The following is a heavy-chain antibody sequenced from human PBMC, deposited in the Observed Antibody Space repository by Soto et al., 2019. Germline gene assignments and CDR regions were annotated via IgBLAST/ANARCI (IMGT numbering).Heavy chain of an antibody. V-gene: IGHV3-23*01. CDR2: ISGSGGST. Sequence: EVQLLESGGGLVQPGGSLRLSCAASGFTFSSYAMSWVRQAPGRGLEWVSGISGSGGSTNYADSVKGRFTISRDNSKNTLNLQMNSLRAEDTAVYYCAKADRTGSGWYSYYYYGVDVWGQGTTVTVSS. CDR3: AKADRTGSGWYSYYYYGVDV. J-gene: IGHJ6*02. CDR1: GFTFSSYA. D-gene: IGHD6-19*01.